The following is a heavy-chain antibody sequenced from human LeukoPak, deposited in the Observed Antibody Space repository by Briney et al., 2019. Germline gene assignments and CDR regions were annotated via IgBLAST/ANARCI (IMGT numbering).Heavy chain of an antibody. CDR2: IYNSGST. CDR1: GFTVGYNY. V-gene: IGHV3-66*02. CDR3: ARRYFDY. J-gene: IGHJ4*02. Sequence: GGSLRLSCAASGFTVGYNYMTWVRQAPGKGLEWVAAIYNSGSTYYADSVKGRFTISRDNSKNTLYLQMNSLRAEDTAVYYCARRYFDYWGQGTLVTVSS.